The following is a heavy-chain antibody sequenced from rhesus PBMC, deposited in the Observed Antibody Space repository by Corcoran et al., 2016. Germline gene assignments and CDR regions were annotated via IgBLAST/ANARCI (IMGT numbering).Heavy chain of an antibody. D-gene: IGHD3-34*01. V-gene: IGHV4-165*02. CDR2: IGCSSRSP. J-gene: IGHJ4*01. CDR1: GCSISCYY. CDR3: ARNRRADGAY. Sequence: QVQLQESGPGLVKPSETPSLTRPVPGCSISCYYWNRIRQVPGKGLEGIGYIGCSSRSPYYNPSLKSRLTISTDTSKNQFSLKLTSVTAADTAVYYCARNRRADGAYWGQGVLVTVSP.